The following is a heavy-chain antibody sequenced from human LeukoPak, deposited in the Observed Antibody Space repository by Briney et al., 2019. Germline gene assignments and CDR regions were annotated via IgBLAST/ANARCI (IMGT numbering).Heavy chain of an antibody. J-gene: IGHJ6*02. V-gene: IGHV3-30*18. CDR1: GFTFSTYW. CDR3: AKDRCSSTSCYAGPYYYYGMDV. CDR2: ISYDGSNK. D-gene: IGHD2-2*01. Sequence: GGSLRLSCAASGFTFSTYWMSWVRQAPGKGLEWVAVISYDGSNKYYADSVKGRFTISRDNSKNTLYLQMNSLRAEDTAVYYCAKDRCSSTSCYAGPYYYYGMDVWGQGTTVTVSS.